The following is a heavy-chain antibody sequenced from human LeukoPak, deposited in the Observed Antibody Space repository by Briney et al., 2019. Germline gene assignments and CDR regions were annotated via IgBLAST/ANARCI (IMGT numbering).Heavy chain of an antibody. CDR3: AREDRGAVAEPAGH. CDR1: GVSISSSSYF. CDR2: IYYSGST. V-gene: IGHV4-39*02. J-gene: IGHJ4*02. Sequence: SETLSLTCSVSGVSISSSSYFWGWIRQPPGKGLEWIGSIYYSGSTNYNPSLKSRVTISVDTSKNQFSLKLSSVTAVDTAVYYCAREDRGAVAEPAGHWGQGTLVTVSS. D-gene: IGHD6-19*01.